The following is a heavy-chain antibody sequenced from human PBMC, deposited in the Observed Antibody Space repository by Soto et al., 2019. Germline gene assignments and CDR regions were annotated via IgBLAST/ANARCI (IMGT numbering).Heavy chain of an antibody. V-gene: IGHV3-23*01. CDR2: ISYSGVST. CDR1: GFTFSSYA. CDR3: ARTRGYSDYDLDY. J-gene: IGHJ4*02. D-gene: IGHD5-12*01. Sequence: GESLKISCAASGFTFSSYAMTWVRQAPGKGLEWVSAISYSGVSTYYADSVKGRFTISRDSSENTLSLQMNSLRVDDTAVYYCARTRGYSDYDLDYWGQGTLVTVSS.